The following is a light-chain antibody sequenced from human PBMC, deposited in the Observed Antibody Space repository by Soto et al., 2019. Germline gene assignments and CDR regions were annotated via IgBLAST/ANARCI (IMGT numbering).Light chain of an antibody. CDR1: SSDVGGYNY. CDR2: DVS. V-gene: IGLV2-14*01. Sequence: QSVLTQPASVSGSPGQSITISWTGTSSDVGGYNYVSWYQQHPGNAPKLMIYDVSNRPSGVSNRFSGSKSGNTASLTISGLQAEDEADYYCSSYTSSSTRVFGTGTKVTVL. CDR3: SSYTSSSTRV. J-gene: IGLJ1*01.